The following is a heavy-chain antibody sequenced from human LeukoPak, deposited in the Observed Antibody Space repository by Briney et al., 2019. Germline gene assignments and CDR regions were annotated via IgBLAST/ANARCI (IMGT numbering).Heavy chain of an antibody. CDR1: GYTLTGYY. J-gene: IGHJ4*02. V-gene: IGHV1-2*02. CDR3: AREKGGRGYQTTVHFDY. Sequence: ASVKVSCKASGYTLTGYYLHWVRQAPGQGLEWMGWINPSSGGTHYAQKFQGRVTMTRDTSISTAYMKLTWLRSDDTAIYYCAREKGGRGYQTTVHFDYWGQGTLVTVSS. D-gene: IGHD4-17*01. CDR2: INPSSGGT.